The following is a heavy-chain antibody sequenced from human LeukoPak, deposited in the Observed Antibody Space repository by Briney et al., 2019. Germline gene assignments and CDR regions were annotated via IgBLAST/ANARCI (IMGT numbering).Heavy chain of an antibody. D-gene: IGHD3-3*01. V-gene: IGHV3-7*03. Sequence: GGSLRLSCAASGNYWMHWVRQAPGKGLEWVANIKQDGSEKYYVGSVKGRFSISRDNARNSVYLQMNSLRAEDTAVYYCARALSAWGQGTLVTVSS. CDR3: ARALSA. CDR1: GNYW. CDR2: IKQDGSEK. J-gene: IGHJ4*02.